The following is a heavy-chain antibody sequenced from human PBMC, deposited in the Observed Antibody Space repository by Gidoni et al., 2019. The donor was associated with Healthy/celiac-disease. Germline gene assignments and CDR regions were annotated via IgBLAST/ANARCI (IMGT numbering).Heavy chain of an antibody. CDR2: ISSSSSYI. D-gene: IGHD6-19*01. Sequence: EVQLVESGGGLVKPGGSLRLSCAASAFPFRSSSMNWVRQAPGKGLEWVSSISSSSSYIYYADSVKGRFTISRDNAKNSLYLQMNSLRAEDTAVYYCARVLRAVAGTRDAFDIWGQGTMVTVSS. J-gene: IGHJ3*02. CDR1: AFPFRSSS. CDR3: ARVLRAVAGTRDAFDI. V-gene: IGHV3-21*01.